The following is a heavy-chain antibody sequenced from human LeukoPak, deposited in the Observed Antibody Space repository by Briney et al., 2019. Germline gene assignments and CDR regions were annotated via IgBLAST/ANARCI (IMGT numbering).Heavy chain of an antibody. V-gene: IGHV3-9*01. J-gene: IGHJ6*02. CDR3: ARGNRDTSGFYYYYGMDV. Sequence: GGSLRLSCAASGFTFDDYAMFWVRQAPGEGLEWVSGISWDSRNLGYAASVKGRFTVSRDNGKNSLYLQINSLRVEDTALYSCARGNRDTSGFYYYYGMDVWRQGTTVSVSS. CDR1: GFTFDDYA. CDR2: ISWDSRNL. D-gene: IGHD6-19*01.